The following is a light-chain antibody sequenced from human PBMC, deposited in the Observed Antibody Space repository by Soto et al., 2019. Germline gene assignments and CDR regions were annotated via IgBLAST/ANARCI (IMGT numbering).Light chain of an antibody. J-gene: IGKJ3*01. CDR2: GTS. CDR1: QSVNSRY. Sequence: EIVLTQSPGTLSLSPGERTTLSCRASQSVNSRYLAWYQQKPGQAPRLLIYGTSNRATGIPDRFSGSGSGTDFTLTISRLEPEDIAVYYCQLYGTSRTFGPGTKVEIK. V-gene: IGKV3-20*01. CDR3: QLYGTSRT.